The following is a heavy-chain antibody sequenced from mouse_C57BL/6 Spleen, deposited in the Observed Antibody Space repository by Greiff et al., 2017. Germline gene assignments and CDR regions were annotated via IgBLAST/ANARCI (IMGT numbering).Heavy chain of an antibody. CDR3: ALITTVVATGYFDY. J-gene: IGHJ2*01. CDR2: INPNNGGT. D-gene: IGHD1-1*01. CDR1: GYTFTDYY. V-gene: IGHV1-26*01. Sequence: VQLQQSGPELVKPGASVKISCKASGYTFTDYYMNWVKQSHGKSLEWIGDINPNNGGTSYNQKFKGKATLTVDKSSSTAYMELRSLTSEDSAVYYCALITTVVATGYFDYWGQGTTLTVSS.